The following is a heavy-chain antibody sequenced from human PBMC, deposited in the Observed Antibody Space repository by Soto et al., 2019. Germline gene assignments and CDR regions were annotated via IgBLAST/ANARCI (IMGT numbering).Heavy chain of an antibody. CDR1: CCSISSGVCY. V-gene: IGHV4-31*03. J-gene: IGHJ6*03. D-gene: IGHD2-15*01. Sequence: SETLSLTCTVSCCSISSGVCYWRLSRQHPGKALEWIGYIYYSGSTYYNPPLKSRVTISVDTSKNQFSLKLSSVTAADTAVYYCARVRDDCSGGSCFDKTSCYYYDMDVWGKGTTVTVSS. CDR2: IYYSGST. CDR3: ARVRDDCSGGSCFDKTSCYYYDMDV.